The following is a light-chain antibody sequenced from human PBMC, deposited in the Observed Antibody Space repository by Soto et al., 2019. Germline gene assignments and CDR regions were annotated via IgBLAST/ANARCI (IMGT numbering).Light chain of an antibody. CDR2: GAS. CDR3: QQYGGSPPIT. Sequence: EIVLTQPPGTLSLSPGERATLSCRASQSVSSSYLTWYHQKPGEAPRLLIYGASSRATGIPDRFSGSGCGTDFTITISRLEPEDFAVYYCQQYGGSPPITFGQGTRLEIK. CDR1: QSVSSSY. J-gene: IGKJ5*01. V-gene: IGKV3-20*01.